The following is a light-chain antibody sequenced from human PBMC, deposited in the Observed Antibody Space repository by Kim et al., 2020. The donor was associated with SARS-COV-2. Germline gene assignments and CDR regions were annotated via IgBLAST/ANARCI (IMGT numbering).Light chain of an antibody. CDR2: YDN. J-gene: IGLJ1*01. Sequence: GKKAIIPGDGNNIGRKSVHWSQQKPGQAPVVVINYDNVRPSGIPERFSGSNSGNTATLIISRVEAGDEADYYCQVWDTDSNHLYVFGTGTKVTVL. CDR3: QVWDTDSNHLYV. V-gene: IGLV3-21*04. CDR1: NIGRKS.